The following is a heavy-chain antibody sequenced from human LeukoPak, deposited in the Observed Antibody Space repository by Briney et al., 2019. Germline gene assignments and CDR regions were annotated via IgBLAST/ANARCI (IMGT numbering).Heavy chain of an antibody. Sequence: SETLSLTCAVYGGSFSGYYWSWIRQPPGKGLEWIGEINHSGSTNYNPSLKSRVTISVDTSKNQFSLKLSSVTAADTAVYYCATGGSREDFDYWGQGTLVTVSS. CDR3: ATGGSREDFDY. D-gene: IGHD6-13*01. V-gene: IGHV4-34*01. CDR2: INHSGST. CDR1: GGSFSGYY. J-gene: IGHJ4*02.